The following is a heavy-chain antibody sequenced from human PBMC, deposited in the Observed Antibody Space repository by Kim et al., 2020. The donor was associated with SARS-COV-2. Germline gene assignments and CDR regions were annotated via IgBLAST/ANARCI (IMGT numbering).Heavy chain of an antibody. J-gene: IGHJ6*02. CDR2: IFYTGKT. CDR3: ARDSSSQVLMDV. D-gene: IGHD6-13*01. V-gene: IGHV4-39*07. CDR1: GGSISSESYY. Sequence: SETLSLTCTVAGGSISSESYYWGWVRQAPGKGLEWLGNIFYTGKTYYSPSVKSRVTISVDRPKKQISLRLTSVTAADTAVYYCARDSSSQVLMDVWGQGTTVFVS.